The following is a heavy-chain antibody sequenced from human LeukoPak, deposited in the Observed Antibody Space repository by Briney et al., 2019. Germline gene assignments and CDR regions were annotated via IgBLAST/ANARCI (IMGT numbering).Heavy chain of an antibody. D-gene: IGHD3-9*01. CDR1: GGSISSSNW. J-gene: IGHJ3*02. V-gene: IGHV4-4*02. CDR3: ARLRLVIIYAFDI. CDR2: IYHSGST. Sequence: SETLSLTCAVSGGSISSSNWWSWVRQPPGKGLEWIGEIYHSGSTNYNPSLKSRVTISVDTSKNQFSLKLSSVTAADTAVYYCARLRLVIIYAFDIWGQGTMVTVSS.